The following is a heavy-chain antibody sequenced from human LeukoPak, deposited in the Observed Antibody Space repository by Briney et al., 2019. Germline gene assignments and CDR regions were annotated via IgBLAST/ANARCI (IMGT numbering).Heavy chain of an antibody. CDR2: IRQDGSEK. CDR1: GFTFSTYW. CDR3: TREAAAGIDY. J-gene: IGHJ4*02. D-gene: IGHD6-13*01. Sequence: GGSLRLSCAASGFTFSTYWMSWVRQAPGKGREGVANIRQDGSEKYYLDSVKGRFTISRDNAKNSMYLQMNSLRAEDTAVYFCTREAAAGIDYWGQGTLVTVSS. V-gene: IGHV3-7*01.